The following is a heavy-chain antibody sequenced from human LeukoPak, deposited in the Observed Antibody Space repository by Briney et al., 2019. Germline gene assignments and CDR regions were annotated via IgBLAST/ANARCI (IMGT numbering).Heavy chain of an antibody. Sequence: PGGSLRLSCAASGFTFSSYAMHWVRQAPGKGLEWVAVISYDGSNKYYADSVKGRFTISRENAKNSLYLQMNSLRAGDTAVYYCARGFLGDAFDIWGQGTMVTVSS. CDR2: ISYDGSNK. V-gene: IGHV3-30*14. CDR1: GFTFSSYA. D-gene: IGHD3-3*01. CDR3: ARGFLGDAFDI. J-gene: IGHJ3*02.